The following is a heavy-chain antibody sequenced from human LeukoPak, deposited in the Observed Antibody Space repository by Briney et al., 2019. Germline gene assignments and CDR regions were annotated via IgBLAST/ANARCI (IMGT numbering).Heavy chain of an antibody. J-gene: IGHJ6*02. CDR1: GGTLTGSA. CDR3: ARDRCSSTSCYVYSYYGMDV. D-gene: IGHD2-2*01. Sequence: SVKDSCKASGGTLTGSATSWVPQAPGEGRERMGRIIPILGIANYAQKFQGRVTITADKSASTSYMELSSLRSEDTAVYYCARDRCSSTSCYVYSYYGMDVWGQGTTVTVSS. CDR2: IIPILGIA. V-gene: IGHV1-69*04.